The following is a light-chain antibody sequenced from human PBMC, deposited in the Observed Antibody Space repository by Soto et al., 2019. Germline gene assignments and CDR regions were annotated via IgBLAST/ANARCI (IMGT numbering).Light chain of an antibody. J-gene: IGKJ1*01. CDR2: GAS. Sequence: EIVVTQSPSTLSVSPWERATLSCRASQSVSSSYLAWYQQKPGQAPRLLIYGASSRATGIPDRFSGSGSGTDFTLTISRLEPEDFAVYYCQQYGSSRTFGQGTKVDIK. CDR1: QSVSSSY. CDR3: QQYGSSRT. V-gene: IGKV3-20*01.